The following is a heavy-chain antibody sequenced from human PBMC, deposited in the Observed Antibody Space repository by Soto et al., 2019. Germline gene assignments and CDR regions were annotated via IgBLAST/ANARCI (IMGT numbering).Heavy chain of an antibody. Sequence: GESLKISCQASGYTFTKYWVGWVRQMPGKGLEWMGIIYPDDSDTRYSPSFQGHVTISADKSISTAYLQWSSLKASDSATYYCARRDMLTGYVYFDYWGQGTTVTVSS. CDR1: GYTFTKYW. CDR3: ARRDMLTGYVYFDY. J-gene: IGHJ4*03. V-gene: IGHV5-51*01. D-gene: IGHD3-9*01. CDR2: IYPDDSDT.